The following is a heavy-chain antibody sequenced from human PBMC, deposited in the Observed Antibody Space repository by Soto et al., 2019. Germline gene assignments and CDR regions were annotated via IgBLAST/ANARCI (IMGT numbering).Heavy chain of an antibody. CDR1: GGSISSSSYY. CDR3: VRTARQGAVAPHWFDR. D-gene: IGHD2-21*02. Sequence: SETLSLTCTVSGGSISSSSYYWSWIRQAPGKGLEWIGYVYYTGSTYYNLSLMSRLTISVDTSKNQFSLKLTSVTAAETAVYYCVRTARQGAVAPHWFDRWGQGTQVTVS. J-gene: IGHJ5*02. V-gene: IGHV4-30-4*01. CDR2: VYYTGST.